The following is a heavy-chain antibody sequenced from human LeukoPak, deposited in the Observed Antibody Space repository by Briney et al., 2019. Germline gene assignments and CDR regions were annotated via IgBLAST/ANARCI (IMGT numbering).Heavy chain of an antibody. V-gene: IGHV4-61*01. Sequence: SETLSLTCTVSVGFVSSGRYFWSWIRQPPGKGLEWIGYIYYSGSTNYNPSLKSRVTISVDTSKNQFSLKLSSVTAADTAVYYCACSDYWGQGTLVTVSS. CDR1: VGFVSSGRYF. J-gene: IGHJ4*02. CDR3: ACSDY. CDR2: IYYSGST.